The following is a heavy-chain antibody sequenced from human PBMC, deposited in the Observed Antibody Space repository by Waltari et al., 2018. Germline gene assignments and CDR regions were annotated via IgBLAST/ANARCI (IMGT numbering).Heavy chain of an antibody. V-gene: IGHV1-2*02. Sequence: QVQLVQSGTEVTKPGASVEVSCQAFGYTFTAYFLHWVRQAPGQGLEWMGWLDPKTGDRNSAPRFQGRVTITRDTSINTAYLKVTSLKSDDTAVYYCVRDVNDDPRGDYWGQGTLVTVSS. CDR3: VRDVNDDPRGDY. CDR2: LDPKTGDR. CDR1: GYTFTAYF. D-gene: IGHD1-1*01. J-gene: IGHJ4*02.